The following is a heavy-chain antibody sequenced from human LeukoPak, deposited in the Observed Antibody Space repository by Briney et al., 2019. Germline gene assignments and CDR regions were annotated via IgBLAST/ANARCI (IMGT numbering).Heavy chain of an antibody. J-gene: IGHJ4*02. CDR1: GFTFSNYI. Sequence: PGGSLRLSCAASGFTFSNYIMNWVRQAPGKGLEWLSYISSSSPIYYADSVKGRFTISRDNAKNSLYLQMNSLRDEDTGVYYCARVNWNDVGSFDYWGQGTLVTVSS. V-gene: IGHV3-48*02. D-gene: IGHD1-20*01. CDR2: ISSSSPI. CDR3: ARVNWNDVGSFDY.